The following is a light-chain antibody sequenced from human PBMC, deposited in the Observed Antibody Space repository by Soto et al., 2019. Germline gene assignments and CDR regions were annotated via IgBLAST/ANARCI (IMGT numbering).Light chain of an antibody. CDR3: QQSYSSPPT. V-gene: IGKV1-39*01. CDR2: SAS. Sequence: DNQMTQSPSSLSASVGDRITITCRASQSISTYLNWYQQKPGKAPKLQIYSASRLQGGVPSRFGGRRSGTDYTLTISSLQAEDFATYFCQQSYSSPPTFGQGTKVDIK. CDR1: QSISTY. J-gene: IGKJ1*01.